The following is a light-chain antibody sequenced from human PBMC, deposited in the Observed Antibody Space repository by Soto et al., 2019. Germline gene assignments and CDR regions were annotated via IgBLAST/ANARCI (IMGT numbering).Light chain of an antibody. J-gene: IGKJ2*01. CDR2: DAS. CDR1: QSVSSK. Sequence: EIVLTQSPATLSLSPGERATLSCRASQSVSSKLAWYQQKPGQAPRLLIYDASNRATGIPARFSGSGSGTDFTLTISSLEPEDFAVYYCQQRSNWPLYTFGQGTKVEIK. V-gene: IGKV3-11*01. CDR3: QQRSNWPLYT.